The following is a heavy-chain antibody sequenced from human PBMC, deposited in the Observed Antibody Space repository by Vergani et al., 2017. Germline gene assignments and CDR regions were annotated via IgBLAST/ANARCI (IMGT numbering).Heavy chain of an antibody. CDR1: GGTFSSYT. D-gene: IGHD6-6*01. V-gene: IGHV1-69*02. Sequence: QVQLVQSGAEVKKPGSSVKVSCKASGGTFSSYTISWVRQAPGQGLEWMGRIIPILGIANYEQKFQGRVTITADKSTSTAYMELSSLRSEDTAVYYCVRSSSAPYYMDVWGKGTTVTVSS. CDR2: IIPILGIA. J-gene: IGHJ6*03. CDR3: VRSSSAPYYMDV.